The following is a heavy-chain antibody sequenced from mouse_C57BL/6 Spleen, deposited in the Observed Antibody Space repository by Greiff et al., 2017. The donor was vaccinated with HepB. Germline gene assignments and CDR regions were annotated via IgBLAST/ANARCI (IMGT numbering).Heavy chain of an antibody. Sequence: QVQLQQPGAELVKPGASVKLSCKASGYTFTSYWMHWVKQRPGRGLEWIGRIDPNSGGTKYNEKFKSKATLTVDKPSSTAYMQLSSLTSEDSAVYDCAREPMDYYGSSPYFDVWGTGTTVTVSS. CDR2: IDPNSGGT. V-gene: IGHV1-72*01. CDR1: GYTFTSYW. D-gene: IGHD1-1*01. J-gene: IGHJ1*03. CDR3: AREPMDYYGSSPYFDV.